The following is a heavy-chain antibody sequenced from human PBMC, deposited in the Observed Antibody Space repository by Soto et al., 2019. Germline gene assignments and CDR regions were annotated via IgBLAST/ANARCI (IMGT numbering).Heavy chain of an antibody. D-gene: IGHD2-15*01. CDR1: GYTFTSYG. J-gene: IGHJ4*02. V-gene: IGHV1-18*01. Sequence: GASVKVSCKASGYTFTSYGISWVRQAPGQGLEWMGWISAYNGNTNYAQKLQGRVTMTTDTSTSTAYMELRSLRSDDTAVYYCAREIRAAQLYYFDYWGQGTLVTVSS. CDR2: ISAYNGNT. CDR3: AREIRAAQLYYFDY.